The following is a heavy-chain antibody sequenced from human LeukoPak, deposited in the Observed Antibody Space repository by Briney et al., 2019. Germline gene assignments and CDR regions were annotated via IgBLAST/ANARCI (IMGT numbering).Heavy chain of an antibody. D-gene: IGHD1-1*01. Sequence: PSETLSLTCAVYGGSFSGYYWSWICQPPGKGLEWIGEINHSGSTNYNPSLKSRVTISVDTSKNHFSLKLTSVTAADTAVYYCARVSWSPGTSYYYMDVWGKGTTITVSS. CDR3: ARVSWSPGTSYYYMDV. CDR1: GGSFSGYY. CDR2: INHSGST. J-gene: IGHJ6*03. V-gene: IGHV4-34*01.